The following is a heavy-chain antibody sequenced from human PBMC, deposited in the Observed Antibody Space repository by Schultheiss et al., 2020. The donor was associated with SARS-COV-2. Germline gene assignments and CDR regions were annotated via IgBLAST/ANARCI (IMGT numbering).Heavy chain of an antibody. CDR1: GGSISSGGYS. Sequence: SCAVSGGSISSGGYSWSWIRQPPGKGLEWIGYIYHSGSTYYNPSLKSRVTISVDRSKNQFSLKLSSVTAADTAVYYCARAIHYDFWSGYLYFDLWGRGTLVTVSS. V-gene: IGHV4-30-2*01. CDR2: IYHSGST. D-gene: IGHD3-3*01. CDR3: ARAIHYDFWSGYLYFDL. J-gene: IGHJ2*01.